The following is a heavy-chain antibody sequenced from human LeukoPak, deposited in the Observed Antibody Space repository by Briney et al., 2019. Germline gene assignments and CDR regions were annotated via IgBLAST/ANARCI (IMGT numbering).Heavy chain of an antibody. Sequence: GGSQRLSCAASGFIFNNYALSWVRQAPGKGLEWVSSISGSGDSTYYADSVKGRFTISGDNSNNTLFLQMNSLRAEDTALYYCAKSRSSGSSSSNYWGQGTLVTVSS. J-gene: IGHJ4*02. D-gene: IGHD6-13*01. CDR1: GFIFNNYA. CDR3: AKSRSSGSSSSNY. CDR2: ISGSGDST. V-gene: IGHV3-23*01.